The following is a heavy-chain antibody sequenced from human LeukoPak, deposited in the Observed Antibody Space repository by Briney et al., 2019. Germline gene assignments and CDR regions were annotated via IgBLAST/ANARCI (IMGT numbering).Heavy chain of an antibody. V-gene: IGHV4-30-4*01. CDR1: GGSISSGDYY. CDR2: IYYSGST. J-gene: IGHJ4*02. CDR3: ARRNDILTGYYPALEYYFDY. Sequence: SQTLSLTCTVSGGSISSGDYYWSWIRQPPGKGLEWIGYIYYSGSTYYNPSLKSRVTISVDTSKNQFSLKLSSVTAADTAVYYCARRNDILTGYYPALEYYFDYWGQGTLVTVSS. D-gene: IGHD3-9*01.